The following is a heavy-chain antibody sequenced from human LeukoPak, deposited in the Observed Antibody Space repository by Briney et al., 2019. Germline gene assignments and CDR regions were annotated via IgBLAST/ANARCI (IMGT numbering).Heavy chain of an antibody. CDR1: GYTFTSYG. V-gene: IGHV1-18*01. CDR2: ISAYNGNT. CDR3: ARDPLTSVHPNWFDP. Sequence: ASVKVSCKASGYTFTSYGISWVRQAPGQGLEWMGWISAYNGNTNYAQKLQGRVTMTTDTSTTTAYMELRSLRSDDTAVYYCARDPLTSVHPNWFDPWGQGTLVTVSS. J-gene: IGHJ5*02. D-gene: IGHD1-14*01.